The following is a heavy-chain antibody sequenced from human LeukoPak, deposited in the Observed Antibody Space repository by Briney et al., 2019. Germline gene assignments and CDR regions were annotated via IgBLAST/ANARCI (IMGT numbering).Heavy chain of an antibody. J-gene: IGHJ4*02. V-gene: IGHV1-2*02. CDR2: INPNSGGT. Sequence: GASVKVSCKASGYTFTGYYMHWVRQAPGQGLEWMGWINPNSGGTNYAQKFQGRVTMTRDTSISTAYMELSRLRSDDTAVYYCARELGYCSGGSCYSMWDYWGQGTLVTVSS. D-gene: IGHD2-15*01. CDR1: GYTFTGYY. CDR3: ARELGYCSGGSCYSMWDY.